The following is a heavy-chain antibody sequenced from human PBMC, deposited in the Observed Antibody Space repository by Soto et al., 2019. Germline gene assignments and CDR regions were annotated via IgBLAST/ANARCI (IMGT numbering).Heavy chain of an antibody. CDR2: IYPGDSDT. D-gene: IGHD2-15*01. J-gene: IGHJ6*02. V-gene: IGHV5-51*01. CDR1: GYSFTSYW. Sequence: GESLKISCKGSGYSFTSYWIGWVRQMPGKGLEWMGIIYPGDSDTRYSPSFQGQVTISADKSISTAYLQWSSLKASDTAMYYCARQYGYCSGGSCYQMDYGMDVWGQGTKVTVSS. CDR3: ARQYGYCSGGSCYQMDYGMDV.